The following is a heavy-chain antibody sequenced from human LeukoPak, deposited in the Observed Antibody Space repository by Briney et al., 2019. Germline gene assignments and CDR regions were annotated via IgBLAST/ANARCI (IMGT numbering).Heavy chain of an antibody. CDR1: GFTVSSNY. D-gene: IGHD2-15*01. CDR3: ARDDCSGGSCYPDY. V-gene: IGHV3-33*08. Sequence: PGGSLRLSCAASGFTVSSNYMSWVRQAPGKGLEWVAVIWYDGSNKNYADSVKGRFTISRDNSKNTVYLQMNSLRAEDMAVYYCARDDCSGGSCYPDYWGQGTLVTVSS. J-gene: IGHJ4*02. CDR2: IWYDGSNK.